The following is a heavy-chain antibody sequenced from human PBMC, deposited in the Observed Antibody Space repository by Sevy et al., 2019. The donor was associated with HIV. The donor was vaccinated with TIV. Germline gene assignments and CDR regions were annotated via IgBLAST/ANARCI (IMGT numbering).Heavy chain of an antibody. D-gene: IGHD4-17*01. CDR1: GFTFSSYT. CDR2: IKQDGSEK. CDR3: MTTVTTVDY. Sequence: GGSLRLSCAASGFTFSSYTMDWVRQAPGKGLEWVANIKQDGSEKYYVDSVKGRFTISRDNAKNSLYLQMNSLRAEDTAVYYCMTTVTTVDYWGQGTLVTVSS. J-gene: IGHJ4*02. V-gene: IGHV3-7*01.